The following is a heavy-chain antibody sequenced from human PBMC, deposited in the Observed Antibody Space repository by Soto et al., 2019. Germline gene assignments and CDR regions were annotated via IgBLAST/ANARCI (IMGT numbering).Heavy chain of an antibody. V-gene: IGHV3-30-3*01. CDR2: MSYDGART. D-gene: IGHD4-17*01. CDR3: ARERTYGDTNWFDP. CDR1: GFTFTSFT. Sequence: QVQLVESGGGVVQPGGSLSLSCATSGFTFTSFTMHWVRQAPGKGLELIAVMSYDGARTDYADAVKGRFTISRDTSKNTLYLPLNNMRPDDPAMYYCARERTYGDTNWFDPWGQGTLVTVSS. J-gene: IGHJ5*02.